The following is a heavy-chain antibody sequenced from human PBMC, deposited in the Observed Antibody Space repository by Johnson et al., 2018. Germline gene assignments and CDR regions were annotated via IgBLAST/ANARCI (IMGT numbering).Heavy chain of an antibody. J-gene: IGHJ1*01. CDR1: GFTFDAYG. D-gene: IGHD4-17*01. CDR2: ISSSSSYI. CDR3: ARSQSAYYGDYVGAEDFQH. Sequence: VQLVESGGGVVRPGGSLRLSCAASGFTFDAYGMSWVREAPGKGLEWVSSISSSSSYIHYADALKGRFTISRDNAKNSLYLQMNSLRAEDTAVYYCARSQSAYYGDYVGAEDFQHWGQGTLVTVSS. V-gene: IGHV3-21*01.